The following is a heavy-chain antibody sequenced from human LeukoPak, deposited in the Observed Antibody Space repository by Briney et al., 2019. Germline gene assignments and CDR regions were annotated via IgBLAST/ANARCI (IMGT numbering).Heavy chain of an antibody. Sequence: GASVKVSCKASGYTFTGYYMHWVRQAPGQGLEWMGWINPKNGATNYAQKFQGRVTMTRDTSISTAYMEVRILRSDDTAVYYCARDVGDWTTRVTNYLDYWGQGTLVTVSS. CDR3: ARDVGDWTTRVTNYLDY. D-gene: IGHD1-1*01. CDR2: INPKNGAT. CDR1: GYTFTGYY. J-gene: IGHJ4*02. V-gene: IGHV1-2*02.